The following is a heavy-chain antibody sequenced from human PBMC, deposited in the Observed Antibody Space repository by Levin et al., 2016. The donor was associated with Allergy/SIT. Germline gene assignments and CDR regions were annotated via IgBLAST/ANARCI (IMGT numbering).Heavy chain of an antibody. Sequence: SETLSLTCTVSGGSINSYYWSWVRQPPGKGLEWIGYIYHSGNTNYNPSLKSRVTISVDTSKNQFSLKLSSVTAADTAVYYCARGPGSYNYFDYWGQGTLLTVSS. D-gene: IGHD1-26*01. J-gene: IGHJ4*02. CDR2: IYHSGNT. CDR1: GGSINSYY. V-gene: IGHV4-59*01. CDR3: ARGPGSYNYFDY.